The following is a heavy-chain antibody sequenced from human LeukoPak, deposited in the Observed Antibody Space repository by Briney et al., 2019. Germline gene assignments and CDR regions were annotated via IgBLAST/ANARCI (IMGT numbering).Heavy chain of an antibody. V-gene: IGHV3-43*01. Sequence: GGSLCLSCAASGFTFDDYTMHWVRQAPGEGLEWVSLISWDGGSTYYADSVKGRFTISRDNSKNSLYLQMNSLRTEDTALYFCAKDHYYGSGSYSRWVYFDYWGQGVLVTVSS. D-gene: IGHD3-10*01. CDR3: AKDHYYGSGSYSRWVYFDY. CDR2: ISWDGGST. CDR1: GFTFDDYT. J-gene: IGHJ4*02.